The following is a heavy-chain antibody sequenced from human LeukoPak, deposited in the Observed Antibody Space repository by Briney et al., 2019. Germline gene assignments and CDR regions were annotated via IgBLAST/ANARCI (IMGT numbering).Heavy chain of an antibody. V-gene: IGHV3-21*01. Sequence: PGGSLRLSCAVSGFSFGDHNMNWVRQAPGKGLEWVASISSRSNYIYYADSLKGRVTVSRDNARNSLFLQMTSLRAEDTAVYYCARDYLGFGESGFDYWGQGTQVIVSS. CDR3: ARDYLGFGESGFDY. D-gene: IGHD3-10*01. J-gene: IGHJ4*02. CDR2: ISSRSNYI. CDR1: GFSFGDHN.